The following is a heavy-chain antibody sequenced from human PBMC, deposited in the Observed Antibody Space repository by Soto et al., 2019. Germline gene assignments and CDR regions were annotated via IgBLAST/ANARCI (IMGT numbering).Heavy chain of an antibody. D-gene: IGHD1-26*01. V-gene: IGHV3-23*01. Sequence: EVPLLESGGGLVQPGGSLRLSCAASGFTFSSYAMSWFRQAPGKGLEWVSALSGSGGSTYYADSVKGRFTISRDNSKNTLYLQMNSLRAEDTAVYYCAKEGLPILRNYYYYCYMDVWGKGTTVTVSS. J-gene: IGHJ6*03. CDR1: GFTFSSYA. CDR3: AKEGLPILRNYYYYCYMDV. CDR2: LSGSGGST.